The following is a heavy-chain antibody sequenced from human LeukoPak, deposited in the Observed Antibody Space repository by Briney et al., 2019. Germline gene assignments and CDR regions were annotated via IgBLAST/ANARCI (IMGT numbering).Heavy chain of an antibody. V-gene: IGHV1-18*01. CDR1: GYTFTNYG. Sequence: ASVKVSCKASGYTFTNYGISWVRQAPGQGLEWMGWISAYNGNTNYAQKLQGRVSMTTDTSTSTAYMELRSLRSDDTAVYYCVKTYYYDSSGYSADAFDIWGQGTMVTVSS. D-gene: IGHD3-22*01. J-gene: IGHJ3*02. CDR2: ISAYNGNT. CDR3: VKTYYYDSSGYSADAFDI.